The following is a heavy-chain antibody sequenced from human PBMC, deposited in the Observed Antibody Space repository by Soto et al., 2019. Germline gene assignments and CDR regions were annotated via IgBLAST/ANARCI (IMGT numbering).Heavy chain of an antibody. D-gene: IGHD1-26*01. Sequence: QVQLVQSGAEVKKPGSSVKVSCKASGGIFSNYAISWVRQAPGQGLEWMGGTIPVFGTANYAQTFQGRVTTTADEPTNTAYTEASSLISDDTAVYYCARGREKARHDCDYWCQGTLVTVSS. CDR1: GGIFSNYA. J-gene: IGHJ4*02. CDR2: TIPVFGTA. CDR3: ARGREKARHDCDY. V-gene: IGHV1-69*01.